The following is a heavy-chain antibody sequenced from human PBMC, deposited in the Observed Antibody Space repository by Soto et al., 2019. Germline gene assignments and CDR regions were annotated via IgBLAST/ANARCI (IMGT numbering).Heavy chain of an antibody. CDR3: ARSPIVVVPAAISTLCGMDV. CDR2: INPNSGGT. CDR1: GYTFTGYY. V-gene: IGHV1-2*02. J-gene: IGHJ6*02. D-gene: IGHD2-2*01. Sequence: ASVKVSCKASGYTFTGYYMHWVRQAPGQGLEWMGWINPNSGGTNYAQKFQGRVTMTRDTSISTAYMELSRLRSDDTAVYYCARSPIVVVPAAISTLCGMDVWGQGTTVTVSS.